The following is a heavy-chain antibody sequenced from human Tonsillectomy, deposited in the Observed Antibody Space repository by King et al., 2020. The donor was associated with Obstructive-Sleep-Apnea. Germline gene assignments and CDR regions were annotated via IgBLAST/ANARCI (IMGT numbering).Heavy chain of an antibody. CDR3: ANPPYCGGDCYSEADY. D-gene: IGHD2-21*02. J-gene: IGHJ4*02. V-gene: IGHV3-23*04. CDR2: ISGSGGST. Sequence: VQLVESGGGLVQPGGSLRLSCAASGFTFSSYAMSWVRQAPGKGLEWVSAISGSGGSTYYADSVKGRFTISRDNSKNTLYLQMNSLRAEDTAVYYCANPPYCGGDCYSEADYWGQGTLVTVSS. CDR1: GFTFSSYA.